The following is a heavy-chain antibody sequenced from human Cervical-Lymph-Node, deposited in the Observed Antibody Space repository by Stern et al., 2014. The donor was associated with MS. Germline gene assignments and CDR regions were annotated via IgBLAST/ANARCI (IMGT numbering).Heavy chain of an antibody. Sequence: VQLVQSGGGLVKPGGSLTLSCVASGFTFKNYAMNWVRQAPGKGPEWVSSISPSSDYIYYADSLRGRFTISRDNANNSLHLQLNSLRPDDTAVYFCVRPGYGSGCFAYWGRGALVTVSA. D-gene: IGHD3-10*01. CDR3: VRPGYGSGCFAY. CDR1: GFTFKNYA. V-gene: IGHV3-21*01. J-gene: IGHJ4*02. CDR2: ISPSSDYI.